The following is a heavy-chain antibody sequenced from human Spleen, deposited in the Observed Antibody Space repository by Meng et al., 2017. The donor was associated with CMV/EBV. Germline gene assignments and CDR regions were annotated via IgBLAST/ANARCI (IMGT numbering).Heavy chain of an antibody. CDR2: IIPIFGTA. CDR3: ARDPSDSGYDY. Sequence: QVQLAQSGAVVKKPGSSEKVSCKAPGGTFSSHAIGWVRQAPGQGLEWMGGIIPIFGTANYAQKFQGRVTITADESTSTAYMELSSLRSEDTAVYYCARDPSDSGYDYWGQGTLVTVSS. D-gene: IGHD5-12*01. CDR1: GGTFSSHA. J-gene: IGHJ4*02. V-gene: IGHV1-69*12.